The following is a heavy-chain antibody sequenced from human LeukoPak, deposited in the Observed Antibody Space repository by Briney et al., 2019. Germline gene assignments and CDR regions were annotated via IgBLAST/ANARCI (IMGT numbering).Heavy chain of an antibody. CDR2: INPNSGGT. CDR3: ARDLYYYDSSGPLRFDY. J-gene: IGHJ4*02. V-gene: IGHV1-2*02. CDR1: GYTFTGYY. Sequence: GASVKVSCKASGYTFTGYYMHWVRQAPGQGLEWMGWINPNSGGTNYAQKFQGRVTMTRDTSISTAYMELSRLRSDDTAVYYCARDLYYYDSSGPLRFDYWGQGTLVTVSS. D-gene: IGHD3-22*01.